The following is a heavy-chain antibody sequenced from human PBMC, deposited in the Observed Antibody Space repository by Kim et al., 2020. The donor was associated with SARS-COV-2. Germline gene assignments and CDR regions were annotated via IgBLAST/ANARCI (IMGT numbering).Heavy chain of an antibody. J-gene: IGHJ4*02. V-gene: IGHV1-69*01. D-gene: IGHD2-2*02. CDR3: ARIVVVPAAIQGGYYFDY. Sequence: QGRVTITADESTSTAYMELSSLRSEDTAVYYCARIVVVPAAIQGGYYFDYWGQGTLVTVSS.